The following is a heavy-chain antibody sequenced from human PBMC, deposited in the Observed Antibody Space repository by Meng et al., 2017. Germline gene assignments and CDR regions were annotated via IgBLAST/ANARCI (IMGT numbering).Heavy chain of an antibody. CDR3: ARDVGGDYETLFDY. D-gene: IGHD4-17*01. J-gene: IGHJ4*02. Sequence: LAQLAPGPVRPSATPSLTRIFSGGSGGSGNYYWSWIRQPPGKGLEWIGYIVYSGSTTYNPSLKTRVTISVDTSKNQFSLKLTSVTAADTAVYFCARDVGGDYETLFDYWGQGTLVTVSS. CDR1: GGSGGSGNYY. CDR2: IVYSGST. V-gene: IGHV4-61*01.